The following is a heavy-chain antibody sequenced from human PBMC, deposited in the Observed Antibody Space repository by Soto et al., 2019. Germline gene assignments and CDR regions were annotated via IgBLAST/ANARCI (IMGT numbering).Heavy chain of an antibody. V-gene: IGHV4-34*01. CDR3: ARDPAATIVVVPAAARWFDP. J-gene: IGHJ5*02. CDR1: GGSFSGYY. D-gene: IGHD2-2*01. Sequence: SETLSLTCAVYGGSFSGYYWSWIRQPPGKGLEWIGEINHSGSTNYNPSLKSRVTISVATSKNKFSLKLSSVTAADTAVYYCARDPAATIVVVPAAARWFDPWGQGTLVTVSS. CDR2: INHSGST.